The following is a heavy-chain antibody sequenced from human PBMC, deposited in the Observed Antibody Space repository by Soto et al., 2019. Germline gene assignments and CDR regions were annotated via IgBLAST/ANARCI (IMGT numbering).Heavy chain of an antibody. CDR1: GFSFSTYA. J-gene: IGHJ4*02. CDR2: INYSGDST. V-gene: IGHV3-23*01. Sequence: GGSLRLSCAASGFSFSTYAMTWIRQAPGKGLEWVSSINYSGDSTYYADSVKGRFTISRDSSKNTLYLQMNSLRAEDTAVYYCAKDGTSDPTWGPGGVWGQGTLVTVSS. D-gene: IGHD3-16*01. CDR3: AKDGTSDPTWGPGGV.